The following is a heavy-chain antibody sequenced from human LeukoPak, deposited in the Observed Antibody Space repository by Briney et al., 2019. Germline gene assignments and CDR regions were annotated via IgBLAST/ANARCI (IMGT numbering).Heavy chain of an antibody. CDR3: ARGYSN. D-gene: IGHD3-10*01. CDR1: GGTFSTYA. CDR2: TTPMFGTS. J-gene: IGHJ4*02. Sequence: SVRVSCTASGGTFSTYAITWVRHAPGQGLEWMGGTTPMFGTSDYAQKLQGRVTITVDESTTTAHMELSSLRSEDTAVYYCARGYSNWSQGTLVTVSS. V-gene: IGHV1-69*13.